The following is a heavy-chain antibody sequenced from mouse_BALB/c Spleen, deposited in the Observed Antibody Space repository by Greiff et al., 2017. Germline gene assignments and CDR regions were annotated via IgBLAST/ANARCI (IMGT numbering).Heavy chain of an antibody. CDR2: IYPGSGST. D-gene: IGHD2-10*02. V-gene: IGHV1-77*01. Sequence: QVQLKQSGPELVKPGASVKMSCKASGYTFTDYVISWVKQRTGQGLEWIGEIYPGSGSTYYNEKFKGKATLTADKSSNTAYMQLSSLTSEDSAVYFCARRGYDAMDYWGQGTSVTVSS. CDR1: GYTFTDYV. J-gene: IGHJ4*01. CDR3: ARRGYDAMDY.